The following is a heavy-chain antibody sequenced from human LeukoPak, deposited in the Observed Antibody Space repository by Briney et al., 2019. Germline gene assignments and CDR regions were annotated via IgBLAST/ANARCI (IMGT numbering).Heavy chain of an antibody. V-gene: IGHV1-69*05. J-gene: IGHJ6*03. Sequence: PSASVKVSCKASGGTFSSYAISWVRQAPGQGLEWMGGIIPIFGTANYAQKFQGRVTITTDESTSTAYMELSSLRSEDTAVYYCARVVRFLLYMDVWGKGTTVTVSS. CDR3: ARVVRFLLYMDV. CDR2: IIPIFGTA. D-gene: IGHD3-3*01. CDR1: GGTFSSYA.